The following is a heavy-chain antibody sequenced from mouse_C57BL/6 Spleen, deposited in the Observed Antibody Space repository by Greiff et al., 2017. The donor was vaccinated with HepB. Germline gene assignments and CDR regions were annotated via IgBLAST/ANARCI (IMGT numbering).Heavy chain of an antibody. CDR1: GYTFTSYW. CDR2: IYPGSGST. D-gene: IGHD1-1*01. J-gene: IGHJ2*01. V-gene: IGHV1-55*01. Sequence: VQLQQPGAELVKPGASVKMSCKASGYTFTSYWITWVKQRPGQGLEWIGDIYPGSGSTNYNEKFKSKATLTLDTSSSTAYMQLSSLTSEDSAVYYCTLITTVLDYWGQGTTLTVSS. CDR3: TLITTVLDY.